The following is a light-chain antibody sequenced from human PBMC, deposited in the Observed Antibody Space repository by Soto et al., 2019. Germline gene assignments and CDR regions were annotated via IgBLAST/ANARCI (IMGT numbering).Light chain of an antibody. V-gene: IGLV2-23*02. Sequence: QSVLTQPASVSGSPGQSITISCAGSGGDVGHYDLLSWYQQIPGKAPKLIIFEVNRRPSGVSDRFSGFKSGNTASLTIYGLQAEDEADFFCCSYAGNGAWVFGGGTKLTVL. CDR1: GGDVGHYDL. CDR3: CSYAGNGAWV. CDR2: EVN. J-gene: IGLJ3*02.